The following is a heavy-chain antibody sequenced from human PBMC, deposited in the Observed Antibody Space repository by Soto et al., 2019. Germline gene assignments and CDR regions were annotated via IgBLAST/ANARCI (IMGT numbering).Heavy chain of an antibody. Sequence: GGSLRLSCAASGFTFSSSWMSWVRQAPGKGLVWVSRINTDGSSTSYAGSVKGRFTISRDNAKNTLWLQMNSLRADDTAVYYCARAVGSNNAFNIWGQGTMVTVSS. CDR2: INTDGSST. J-gene: IGHJ3*02. CDR1: GFTFSSSW. V-gene: IGHV3-74*01. CDR3: ARAVGSNNAFNI. D-gene: IGHD1-26*01.